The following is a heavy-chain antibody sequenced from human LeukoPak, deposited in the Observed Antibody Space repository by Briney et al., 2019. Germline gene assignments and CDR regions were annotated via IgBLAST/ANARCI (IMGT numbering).Heavy chain of an antibody. J-gene: IGHJ4*02. Sequence: GGSLRLSCAASGFTFSSYSMHWVRQAPGKGLESISAISGDGGSTYYANSVKGRFTISRDNSENTLYLQMNSLRAEDTAVYYCAREDQGASWIYYFDYWGQGTLVTVSS. V-gene: IGHV3-64*01. CDR2: ISGDGGST. CDR3: AREDQGASWIYYFDY. CDR1: GFTFSSYS. D-gene: IGHD2-2*01.